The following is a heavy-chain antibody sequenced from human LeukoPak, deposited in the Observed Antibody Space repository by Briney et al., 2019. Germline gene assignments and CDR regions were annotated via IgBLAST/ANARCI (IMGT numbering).Heavy chain of an antibody. Sequence: GASVKVSCKASGYTFSNYGINWVRQAPGQGLEWMGWISPYNGNTTYAQKLQGRVTMTTDTSTSTAYMELRSLRSDDTAVYYCARVLPDGENFGEFDYWGQGTLVTVSS. V-gene: IGHV1-18*01. CDR1: GYTFSNYG. CDR3: ARVLPDGENFGEFDY. CDR2: ISPYNGNT. D-gene: IGHD3-10*01. J-gene: IGHJ4*02.